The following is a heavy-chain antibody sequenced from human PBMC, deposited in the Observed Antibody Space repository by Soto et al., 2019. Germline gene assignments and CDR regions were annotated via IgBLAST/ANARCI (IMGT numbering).Heavy chain of an antibody. CDR3: ARRGPVMTTATTFFYYIDV. CDR2: ITSSSTI. J-gene: IGHJ6*03. Sequence: GGSLRLSCAASGFTFGRYSMNWVRQAPGKGLEWVSYITSSSTIYYADSVKGRFTISRDNAENSLYLQMNSLRAEDTAVYYCARRGPVMTTATTFFYYIDVRAKRTTVTVSS. CDR1: GFTFGRYS. D-gene: IGHD4-4*01. V-gene: IGHV3-48*01.